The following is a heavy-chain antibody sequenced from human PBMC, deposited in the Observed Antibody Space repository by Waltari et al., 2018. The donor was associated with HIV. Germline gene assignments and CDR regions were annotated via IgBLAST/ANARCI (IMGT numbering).Heavy chain of an antibody. V-gene: IGHV3-30*04. J-gene: IGHJ4*02. Sequence: QVQLVESGGGVVQPGRSLRLSCAASGFTFSSYALHWVRKAPGKGLEWVAVISYDGSNKYYADSVKGRFTISRDNSKNTLYLQMNSLRAEDTAVYYCARPFAPLRTAMATGYWGQGTLVTVSS. D-gene: IGHD5-18*01. CDR2: ISYDGSNK. CDR1: GFTFSSYA. CDR3: ARPFAPLRTAMATGY.